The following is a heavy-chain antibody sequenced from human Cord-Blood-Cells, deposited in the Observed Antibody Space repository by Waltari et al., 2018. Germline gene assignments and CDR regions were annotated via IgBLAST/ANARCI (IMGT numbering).Heavy chain of an antibody. CDR2: IKSKTDGGTT. CDR3: TTDHSRAFDI. D-gene: IGHD1-26*01. J-gene: IGHJ3*02. V-gene: IGHV3-15*01. CDR1: GFTFSNAW. Sequence: CAASGFTFSNAWMSWVRQAPGKGLEWVVRIKSKTDGGTTDYAAPVKGRFTISRDDSKNTLYLQMNSLKTEDKAVYYFTTDHSRAFDIWGQGTMVTVSS.